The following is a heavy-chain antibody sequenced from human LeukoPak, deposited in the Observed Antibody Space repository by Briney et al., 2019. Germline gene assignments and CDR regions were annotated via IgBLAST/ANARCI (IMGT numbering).Heavy chain of an antibody. CDR2: IYYSGST. CDR3: ARASVEWELRY. D-gene: IGHD1-26*01. V-gene: IGHV4-39*07. J-gene: IGHJ4*02. Sequence: PSETLSLTCTVSGAAISSDTYFWSWIRQPPGKGLEWIGSIYYSGSTYYNPSLKSRVTISVDTSKNQFSLKLSSVTAADTAVYYCARASVEWELRYWGQGTLVTVRS. CDR1: GAAISSDTYF.